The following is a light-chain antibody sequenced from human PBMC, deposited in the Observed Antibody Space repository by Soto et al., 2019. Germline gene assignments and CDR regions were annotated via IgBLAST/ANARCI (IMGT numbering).Light chain of an antibody. J-gene: IGKJ1*01. V-gene: IGKV1-5*03. CDR3: QHYNSYSEA. CDR2: KAS. Sequence: IHMTQSPSALSASLVDRVPLTCRASQTTGDWLAWYQQKPGKAPKLLIYKASTLKSGVPSRFSGSGSGTEFTLTISSLQPDDFATYYCQHYNSYSEAFGQGAKVDI. CDR1: QTTGDW.